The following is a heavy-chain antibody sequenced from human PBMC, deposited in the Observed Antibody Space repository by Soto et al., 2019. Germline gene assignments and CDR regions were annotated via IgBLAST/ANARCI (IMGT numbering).Heavy chain of an antibody. Sequence: QVHLVQSGAEVKKPGASVKGSCKASGYTFTSYGITWVRQAPGQGLEWMGWTSAPNGNTDYTQKLQGRVIVTRDTSTSTAYMELRSLLSDDTSVYYCARGRYGDYWGQGALVTVSS. V-gene: IGHV1-18*01. CDR1: GYTFTSYG. CDR2: TSAPNGNT. CDR3: ARGRYGDY. J-gene: IGHJ4*02. D-gene: IGHD1-1*01.